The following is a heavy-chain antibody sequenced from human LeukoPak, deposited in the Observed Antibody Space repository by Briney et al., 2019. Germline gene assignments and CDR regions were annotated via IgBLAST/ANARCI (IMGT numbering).Heavy chain of an antibody. CDR3: ARDPPILTGVDAFDI. D-gene: IGHD3-9*01. CDR2: IYSGGST. V-gene: IGHV3-53*01. J-gene: IGHJ3*02. Sequence: PGGSLRLSCAASGFTVSSNYMSWVRQAPGKGLEWVSVIYSGGSTYYADSVKGRFTISRDNSKNTLYLQMNSLRAEDTAVYYCARDPPILTGVDAFDIWGQGTMVTVSS. CDR1: GFTVSSNY.